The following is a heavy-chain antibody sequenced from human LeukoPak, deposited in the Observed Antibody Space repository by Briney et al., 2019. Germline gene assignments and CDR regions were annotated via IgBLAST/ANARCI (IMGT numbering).Heavy chain of an antibody. CDR2: IKQDGSEK. J-gene: IGHJ6*03. CDR1: GFTFSSYE. Sequence: GGSLRLSCAASGFTFSSYEMNWVRQAPGKGLEWVANIKQDGSEKYYVDSVKGRFTISRDNAKNSLYLQMNSLRAEDTAVYYCARGDDGSSYYYYYMDVWGKGTTVTVSS. V-gene: IGHV3-7*01. D-gene: IGHD6-6*01. CDR3: ARGDDGSSYYYYYMDV.